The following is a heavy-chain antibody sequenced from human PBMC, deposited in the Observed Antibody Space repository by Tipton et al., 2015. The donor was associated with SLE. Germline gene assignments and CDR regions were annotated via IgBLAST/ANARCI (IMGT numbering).Heavy chain of an antibody. CDR1: GGSFSGYY. CDR3: ARGPPIAAAGPYYFDY. J-gene: IGHJ4*02. CDR2: INHSGST. D-gene: IGHD6-13*01. Sequence: TLSLTCAVYGGSFSGYYWSWIRQPPGKGLEWIGEINHSGSTNYNPSLKSRVTISVDTSKNQFSLKLSSVTAADTAVYYCARGPPIAAAGPYYFDYWGQGTLVTVSS. V-gene: IGHV4-34*01.